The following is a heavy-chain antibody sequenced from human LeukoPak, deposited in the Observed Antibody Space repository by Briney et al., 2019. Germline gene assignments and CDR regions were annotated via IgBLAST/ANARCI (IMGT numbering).Heavy chain of an antibody. CDR3: AKDGDMLTDYYVHEYDY. Sequence: GGSLRLSCAASGFTFSSYEMNWVRQAPGKGLEWVSYISSSGSTIYYADSVKGRFTISRDNAKNSLYLQMNSLRAEDTAVYYCAKDGDMLTDYYVHEYDYWGQGTLVTVSS. J-gene: IGHJ4*02. V-gene: IGHV3-48*03. CDR1: GFTFSSYE. D-gene: IGHD3-9*01. CDR2: ISSSGSTI.